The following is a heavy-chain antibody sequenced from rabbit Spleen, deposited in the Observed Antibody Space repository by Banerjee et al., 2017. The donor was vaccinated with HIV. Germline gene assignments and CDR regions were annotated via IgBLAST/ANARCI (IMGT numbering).Heavy chain of an antibody. D-gene: IGHD1-1*01. V-gene: IGHV1S40*01. CDR1: GFSFSTNYY. CDR3: VRGASSSGYYSL. Sequence: QSLEESGGDLVKPGASLTLTCTASGFSFSTNYYMCWVRQAPGKGLEWIACIYAGSSGSTYYASWAKGRVTISKTSSTTVTLQMTSLTAADTATYFCVRGASSSGYYSLWGQGTLVTVS. CDR2: IYAGSSGST. J-gene: IGHJ4*01.